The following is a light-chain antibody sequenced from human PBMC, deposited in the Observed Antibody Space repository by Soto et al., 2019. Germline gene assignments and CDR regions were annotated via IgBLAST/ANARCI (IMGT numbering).Light chain of an antibody. V-gene: IGKV3-15*01. Sequence: EVVLTQSPATLSVSPGERATLSCRASQSVSTNLAWYQQRPGQAPRLLIYGASARATGIPARFSGSGAGTEFTLTISSLQSEEFAVYYCHQYNNWRTFGQGTRLEMK. J-gene: IGKJ5*01. CDR1: QSVSTN. CDR2: GAS. CDR3: HQYNNWRT.